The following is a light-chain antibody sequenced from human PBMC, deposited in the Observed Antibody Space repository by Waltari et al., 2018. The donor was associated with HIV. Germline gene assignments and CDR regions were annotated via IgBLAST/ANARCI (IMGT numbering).Light chain of an antibody. V-gene: IGLV2-11*01. J-gene: IGLJ1*01. Sequence: QSALTQPRSVSGSPGQSVTISCTGTSSDVGGYNFVSWYQQHPGKAPKLMIYHVNNLPSGGPDRLSASRSGNTASLTISGLQAEDDADYYCCSYAGSQSYVFGTGTKVTVL. CDR3: CSYAGSQSYV. CDR1: SSDVGGYNF. CDR2: HVN.